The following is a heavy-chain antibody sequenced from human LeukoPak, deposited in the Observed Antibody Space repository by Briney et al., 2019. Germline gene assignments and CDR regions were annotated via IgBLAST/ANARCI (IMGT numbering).Heavy chain of an antibody. CDR2: IYPGDSDT. J-gene: IGHJ4*02. V-gene: IGHV5-51*01. CDR3: ARTNYGGNLPEFDY. CDR1: EYRFTAYW. D-gene: IGHD4-23*01. Sequence: GESLKISCKNSEYRFTAYWIGWVRQMPGKGLEWMGIIYPGDSDTRYSPSFQGQVTISADKSSSTAYLQWSSLKASDTAMYYCARTNYGGNLPEFDYWGQGTLVTVSS.